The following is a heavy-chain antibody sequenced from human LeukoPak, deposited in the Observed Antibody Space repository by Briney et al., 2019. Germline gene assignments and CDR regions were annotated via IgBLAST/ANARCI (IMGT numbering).Heavy chain of an antibody. CDR1: GDSISTSSYY. Sequence: SETLSLTCSVSGDSISTSSYYWGWIRQPPGKGLEWIGTIYYSGSTYYNPSLTSRVTISVDTSKNQFSLKLSSVAAADTAVYYCARHKDYYYSYMDIWGKGTTVTISS. V-gene: IGHV4-39*01. CDR2: IYYSGST. J-gene: IGHJ6*03. CDR3: ARHKDYYYSYMDI.